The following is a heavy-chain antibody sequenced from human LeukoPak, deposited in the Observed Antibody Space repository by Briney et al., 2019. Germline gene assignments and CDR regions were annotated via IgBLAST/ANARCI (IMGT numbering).Heavy chain of an antibody. CDR1: GGSFSGYY. CDR3: ARADCSSTSCYLTDY. Sequence: ASETLSLTCAVYGGSFSGYYWSWIRQPPGKGLEWIGEINHSGSTNYNPSLKSRVTISVDTSKNQFSLKLSSVTAADTAVYYCARADCSSTSCYLTDYWGQGTLVTVSS. CDR2: INHSGST. J-gene: IGHJ4*02. V-gene: IGHV4-34*01. D-gene: IGHD2-2*01.